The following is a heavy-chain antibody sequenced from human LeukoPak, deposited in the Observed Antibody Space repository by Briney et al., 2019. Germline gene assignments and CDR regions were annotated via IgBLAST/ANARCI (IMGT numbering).Heavy chain of an antibody. CDR1: GASISSGDCY. Sequence: SETLSLTCTVSGASISSGDCYWSWIRQPPGKGLEWIGYIYYSGSTSYNPSLESRVSISVDTSRNQLSLRLTSVTAADTAVYYCARLTLVWGVIKYWGQGTLVTVSS. V-gene: IGHV4-30-4*01. D-gene: IGHD3-10*01. J-gene: IGHJ4*02. CDR2: IYYSGST. CDR3: ARLTLVWGVIKY.